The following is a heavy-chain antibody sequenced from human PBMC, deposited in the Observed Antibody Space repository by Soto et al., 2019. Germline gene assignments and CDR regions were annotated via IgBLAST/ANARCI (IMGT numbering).Heavy chain of an antibody. CDR1: GYSISSSNW. J-gene: IGHJ4*02. CDR3: ARREIQGPIDY. CDR2: IYYSGTT. D-gene: IGHD1-26*01. V-gene: IGHV4-28*01. Sequence: QVQLQESGPGLVKPSDTQSLTCAVSGYSISSSNWWGWIRQPPGKGLEWIGYIYYSGTTYYNPSLKSXXTXSXATSKNQFSLKLTSVTAVDTAVYYCARREIQGPIDYWGQGTLVTVSS.